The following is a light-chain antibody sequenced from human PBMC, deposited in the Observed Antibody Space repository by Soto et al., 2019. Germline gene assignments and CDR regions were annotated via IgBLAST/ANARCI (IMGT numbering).Light chain of an antibody. CDR3: CSYTSAADRI. CDR1: SSDVGGYDY. V-gene: IGLV2-14*01. J-gene: IGLJ2*01. CDR2: EVT. Sequence: QSALTQPASVSGSPGQSITISCTGTSSDVGGYDYVSWYQHHPGKAPKLLIYEVTYRPSGVSNRFSASKSGNTASLTISGLQAEDEADYYCCSYTSAADRIFGGGTKVTVL.